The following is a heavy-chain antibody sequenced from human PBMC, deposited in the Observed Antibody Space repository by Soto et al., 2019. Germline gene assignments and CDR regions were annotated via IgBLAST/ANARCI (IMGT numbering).Heavy chain of an antibody. CDR1: GGTFSSYA. J-gene: IGHJ6*02. CDR2: IIPIFGTA. D-gene: IGHD2-15*01. Sequence: QVQPVQSGAEVKKPGSSVKVSCKASGGTFSSYAISWVRQAPGQGLEWMGGIIPIFGTANYAQKFQGRVTITADESTSTAYMELSSLRSEDTAVYYCAGCSGGSCSTDYYYYYGMDVWGQGTTVTVSS. V-gene: IGHV1-69*01. CDR3: AGCSGGSCSTDYYYYYGMDV.